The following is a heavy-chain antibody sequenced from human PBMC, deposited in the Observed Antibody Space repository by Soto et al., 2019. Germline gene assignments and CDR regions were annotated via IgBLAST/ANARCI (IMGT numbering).Heavy chain of an antibody. V-gene: IGHV1-69*13. J-gene: IGHJ4*02. CDR3: ARDEGEYSSGWSSFDY. Sequence: SVKVSCKASGGTFSSYAISWVRQAPGQGLEWMGGIIPIFGTANYAQKFQGRVTITADESTSTAYMELSSLRSEDTAVYYCARDEGEYSSGWSSFDYWGQGTLVTVSS. CDR2: IIPIFGTA. D-gene: IGHD6-19*01. CDR1: GGTFSSYA.